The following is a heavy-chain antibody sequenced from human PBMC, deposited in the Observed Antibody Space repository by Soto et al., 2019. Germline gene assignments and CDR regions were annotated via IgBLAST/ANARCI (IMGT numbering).Heavy chain of an antibody. Sequence: ESGGGVVQPGRSLRLSCAASGFTFSSYAMSWVRQAPGKGLEWVSAISGSGGSTYYADSVKGRFTISRDNSKNTLYLQMNSLRAEDTAVYYCAKDKEQQPYAPTDYWGQGTLVTVSS. J-gene: IGHJ4*02. CDR2: ISGSGGST. CDR1: GFTFSSYA. CDR3: AKDKEQQPYAPTDY. V-gene: IGHV3-23*01. D-gene: IGHD6-13*01.